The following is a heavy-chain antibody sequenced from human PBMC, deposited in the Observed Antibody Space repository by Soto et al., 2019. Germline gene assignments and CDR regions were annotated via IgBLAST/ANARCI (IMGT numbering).Heavy chain of an antibody. CDR3: AGHQDGDYGNDAFDI. J-gene: IGHJ3*02. D-gene: IGHD4-17*01. CDR2: IYYSGST. CDR1: GGSISSYY. V-gene: IGHV4-59*08. Sequence: QVQLQESGPGLVKPSETLSLTCTVSGGSISSYYWSWIRQPPGKGLEWIGYIYYSGSTNYNPSLRRRFPISVAPSKNRFPLKLGSVTAADTAVYYCAGHQDGDYGNDAFDIWGQGTMVTVSS.